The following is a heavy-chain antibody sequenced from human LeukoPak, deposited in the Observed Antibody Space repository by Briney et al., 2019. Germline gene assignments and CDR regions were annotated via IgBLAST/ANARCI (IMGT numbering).Heavy chain of an antibody. CDR3: ARLRRMHGGYSLFDY. V-gene: IGHV4-59*08. D-gene: IGHD5-12*01. Sequence: SETLSLTCTVSGGSISSYYWSWIRQPPGKGLEWIGYIYYSGSTNYNPSLKSRVTISVDTSKNQFSLKLSSVTAADTAVYYCARLRRMHGGYSLFDYWGQGTLVTVSS. CDR1: GGSISSYY. CDR2: IYYSGST. J-gene: IGHJ4*02.